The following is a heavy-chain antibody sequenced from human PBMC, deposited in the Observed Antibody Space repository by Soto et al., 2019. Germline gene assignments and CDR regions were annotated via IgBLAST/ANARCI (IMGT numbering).Heavy chain of an antibody. D-gene: IGHD7-27*01. CDR3: ARDLSWGSNWYYYMDV. CDR1: GFILSDCA. Sequence: EVQLVESGGGLVQPGGSLRLSCATSGFILSDCAMNWVRQAPGXGLEXVSYISSSSSVIDYADSVKGRFTVSRDNARNSLYLQMNSLRAEDTAVYYCARDLSWGSNWYYYMDVWGKGTTVTVSS. J-gene: IGHJ6*03. CDR2: ISSSSSVI. V-gene: IGHV3-48*01.